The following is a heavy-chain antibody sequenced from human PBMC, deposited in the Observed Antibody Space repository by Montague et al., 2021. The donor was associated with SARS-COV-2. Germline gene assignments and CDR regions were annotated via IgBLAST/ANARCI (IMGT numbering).Heavy chain of an antibody. V-gene: IGHV4-59*08. D-gene: IGHD5-12*01. CDR3: ARLYRATLAADY. CDR2: ISDSGST. Sequence: SETLSLTCTVSGGSISSFYWCWIRQPPGKGLEWIGYISDSGSTNYNPSLTSRVTMSIETSKNQFSLKVKSVTAADTAMYYCARLYRATLAADYWGQGTLVTVSS. CDR1: GGSISSFY. J-gene: IGHJ4*02.